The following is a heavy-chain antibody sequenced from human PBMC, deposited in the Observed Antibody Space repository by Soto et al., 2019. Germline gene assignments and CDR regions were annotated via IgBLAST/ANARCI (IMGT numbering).Heavy chain of an antibody. CDR2: IWYDGSNT. V-gene: IGHV3-33*01. J-gene: IGHJ3*02. D-gene: IGHD1-26*01. Sequence: QVQLVESGGGVVQPGRSLRLSCAASGFTFSSYGMHWVRQAPGKGLEWVAVIWYDGSNTYYADSVKGRFTISRDNSKNTLYLQMNSLRAEDTAVYYCARGVGSYYSGGAFDIWGQGTMVTVSS. CDR1: GFTFSSYG. CDR3: ARGVGSYYSGGAFDI.